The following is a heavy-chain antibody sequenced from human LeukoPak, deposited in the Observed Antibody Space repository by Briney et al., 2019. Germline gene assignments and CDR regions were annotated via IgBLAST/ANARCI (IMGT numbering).Heavy chain of an antibody. CDR2: ISYDGSNK. CDR1: GFTLSSYG. V-gene: IGHV3-30*03. CDR3: VRSTGYPAH. Sequence: GGSLRLSCAASGFTLSSYGMHWVRQAPGKGLEWVAVISYDGSNKYYADSVKGRFTISRDNSKNTLYLQMNSLRAEDTAVYYCVRSTGYPAHWGQGTLVTVSS. D-gene: IGHD3-22*01. J-gene: IGHJ4*02.